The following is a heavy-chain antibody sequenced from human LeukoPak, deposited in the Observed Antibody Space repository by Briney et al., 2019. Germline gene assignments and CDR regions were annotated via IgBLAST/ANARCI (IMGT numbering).Heavy chain of an antibody. Sequence: SETLSLTCTVSGGSISSYYWSWIRQPPGKGLEWIGYIYYSGSTNYNPSLKRRVTISVDTSKNQFSLKLSSVTAADTAVYYCARHLDYDSSGYPFDYWGQGTLVTVSS. J-gene: IGHJ4*02. V-gene: IGHV4-59*08. CDR2: IYYSGST. D-gene: IGHD3-22*01. CDR1: GGSISSYY. CDR3: ARHLDYDSSGYPFDY.